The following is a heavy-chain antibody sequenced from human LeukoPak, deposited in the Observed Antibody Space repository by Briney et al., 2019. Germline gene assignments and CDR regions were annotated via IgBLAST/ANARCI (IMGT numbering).Heavy chain of an antibody. CDR2: INPNSGGT. V-gene: IGHV1-2*02. Sequence: ASVKVSCKASGYTFTGYYMPWVRQASGQGLEWMGWINPNSGGTNYAQKFQGGVTMTRDTSISTAYMELSRLRSDDTAVYYCARDRCSGGSCYRTENYYFDYWGQGTLVTVSS. CDR1: GYTFTGYY. CDR3: ARDRCSGGSCYRTENYYFDY. J-gene: IGHJ4*02. D-gene: IGHD2-15*01.